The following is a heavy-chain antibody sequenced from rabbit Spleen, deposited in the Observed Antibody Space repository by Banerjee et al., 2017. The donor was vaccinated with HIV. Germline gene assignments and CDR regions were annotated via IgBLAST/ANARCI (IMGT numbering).Heavy chain of an antibody. D-gene: IGHD1-1*01. Sequence: QSLEESGGDLVKPGASLTLTCTASGVSFSSSSYMCWVRQAPGKGLEWIACIDSGSSGFPYFGTWAKGQFTCYKASWPTVTLQMTSLTAADSATYFYARDLVGVIGWNFYVWGPGTLVTVS. V-gene: IGHV1S40*01. J-gene: IGHJ4*01. CDR1: GVSFSSSSY. CDR3: ARDLVGVIGWNFYV. CDR2: IDSGSSGFP.